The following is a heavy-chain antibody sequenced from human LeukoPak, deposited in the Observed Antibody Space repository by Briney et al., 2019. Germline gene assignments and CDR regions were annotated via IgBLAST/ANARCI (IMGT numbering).Heavy chain of an antibody. CDR1: GYTLTELS. Sequence: ASVKVSCKVSGYTLTELSMHWVRQAPGKGLEWMGGFDPEDGETIYAQKFQGRVTMTEDTSTDTAYMELSSLRSEDTAVYYCATAAPHFKEMATSALVYRGQGTLVTVSS. CDR2: FDPEDGET. D-gene: IGHD5-12*01. CDR3: ATAAPHFKEMATSALVY. J-gene: IGHJ4*02. V-gene: IGHV1-24*01.